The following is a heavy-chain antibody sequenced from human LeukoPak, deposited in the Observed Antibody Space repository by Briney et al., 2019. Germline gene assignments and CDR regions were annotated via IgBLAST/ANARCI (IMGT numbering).Heavy chain of an antibody. Sequence: GGSLRLSCAASGFTFSSYSMNWVRRAPGKGLEWVSSISSMSSYIYYADSVKGRFTISRDNAKNSLYLQMNSLRAEDTAVYYCARVLGGYCSGGSCYRGFYYYYYDMDVWGKGTTVTASS. CDR1: GFTFSSYS. CDR3: ARVLGGYCSGGSCYRGFYYYYYDMDV. J-gene: IGHJ6*03. V-gene: IGHV3-21*01. D-gene: IGHD2-15*01. CDR2: ISSMSSYI.